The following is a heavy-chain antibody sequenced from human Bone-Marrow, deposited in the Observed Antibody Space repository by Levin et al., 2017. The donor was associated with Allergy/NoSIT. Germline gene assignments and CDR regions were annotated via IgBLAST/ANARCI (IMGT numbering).Heavy chain of an antibody. V-gene: IGHV3-23*01. CDR1: GFTFSSYA. Sequence: ETLSLTCAASGFTFSSYAMSWVRQAPGKGLEWVSAISGSGGSTYYADSVKGRFTISRDNSKNTLYLQMNSLRAEDTAVYYCAKDLFNAVDIWGQGTMVTVSS. CDR2: ISGSGGST. J-gene: IGHJ3*02. CDR3: AKDLFNAVDI.